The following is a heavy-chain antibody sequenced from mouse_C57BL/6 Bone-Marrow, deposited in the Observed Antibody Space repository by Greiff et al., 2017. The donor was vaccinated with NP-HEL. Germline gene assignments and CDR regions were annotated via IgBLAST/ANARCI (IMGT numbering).Heavy chain of an antibody. CDR2: ISNLAYSI. D-gene: IGHD1-1*01. CDR1: GFTFSDYG. Sequence: EVHLVESGGGLAQPGGSLKLSCAASGFTFSDYGMAWVRQAPRKGLEWVAFISNLAYSIYYADTVTGRFTISRENAKNTLYLEMSSLRSEDTAMYYCARPNYYGSMDYWGQGTSVTVSS. CDR3: ARPNYYGSMDY. V-gene: IGHV5-15*01. J-gene: IGHJ4*01.